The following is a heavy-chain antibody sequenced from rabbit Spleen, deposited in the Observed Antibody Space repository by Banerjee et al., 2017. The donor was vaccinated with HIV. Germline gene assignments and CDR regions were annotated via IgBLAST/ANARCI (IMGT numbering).Heavy chain of an antibody. Sequence: QEQLEETGGGLVQPGGSLTLSCKASGFDFSSNAMCWVRQAPGKGLEWVACSYAGSSGSTYYASWAKGRFTISKISSTTVTLQMTSLTAADTATYFCARNFDLWGPGTLVTVS. CDR1: GFDFSSNA. V-gene: IGHV1S45*01. CDR3: ARNFDL. J-gene: IGHJ4*01. CDR2: SYAGSSGST.